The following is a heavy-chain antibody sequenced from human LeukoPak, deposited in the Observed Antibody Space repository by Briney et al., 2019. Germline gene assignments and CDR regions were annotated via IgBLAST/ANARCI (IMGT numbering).Heavy chain of an antibody. CDR2: IYFGGTT. D-gene: IGHD5/OR15-5a*01. CDR1: GFTVSSDY. J-gene: IGHJ4*02. V-gene: IGHV3-53*01. CDR3: ARGDGVYVY. Sequence: GGSLRLSCAASGFTVSSDYMTWVRQAPGQGLEWVSVIYFGGTTYYADSVKGRFTISRDNSKNTVYLQMNSLRVGDTAVYYCARGDGVYVYWGQGTLVTVSS.